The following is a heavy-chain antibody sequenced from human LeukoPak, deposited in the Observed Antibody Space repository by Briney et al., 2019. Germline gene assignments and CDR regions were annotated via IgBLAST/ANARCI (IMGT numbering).Heavy chain of an antibody. CDR3: ARRVGSGTTYFDY. Sequence: SETLSLTCIVSGGSISSYYWSWIRQPPGKGLEWIGYIYYTGTTNYNPSLKSRVTISVDTSKNQFSLTLRSVTAADTAVYYCARRVGSGTTYFDYWGQGALVTVSS. V-gene: IGHV4-59*01. D-gene: IGHD3-10*01. J-gene: IGHJ4*02. CDR2: IYYTGTT. CDR1: GGSISSYY.